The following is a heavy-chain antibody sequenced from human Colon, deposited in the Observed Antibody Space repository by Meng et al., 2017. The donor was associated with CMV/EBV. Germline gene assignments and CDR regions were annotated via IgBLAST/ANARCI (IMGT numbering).Heavy chain of an antibody. Sequence: GGSLRLSCAGSGFIFSSYGMNWVRQAPGKGLEWVSSITTANAYKSYAESVKGRSTISRDDAKSSLFLQMDSLRVDDTAVYYCARPLSPRSAYSALLAFWGQGTLVTVSS. CDR2: ITTANAYK. D-gene: IGHD2-15*01. CDR1: GFIFSSYG. V-gene: IGHV3-21*06. CDR3: ARPLSPRSAYSALLAF. J-gene: IGHJ4*02.